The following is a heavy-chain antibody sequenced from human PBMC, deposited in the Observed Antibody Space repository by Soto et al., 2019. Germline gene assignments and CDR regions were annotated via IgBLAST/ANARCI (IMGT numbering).Heavy chain of an antibody. Sequence: ASVKVSCKASGYTFTSYYMHWVRQAPGQGLEWMGIINPSGGSTSYAQKFQGRATMTRDTSTSTVYMELSSLRSEDTAVYYCARGGYDFWSGDYAFDIWGQGTMVTVSS. D-gene: IGHD3-3*01. J-gene: IGHJ3*02. CDR1: GYTFTSYY. CDR3: ARGGYDFWSGDYAFDI. V-gene: IGHV1-46*01. CDR2: INPSGGST.